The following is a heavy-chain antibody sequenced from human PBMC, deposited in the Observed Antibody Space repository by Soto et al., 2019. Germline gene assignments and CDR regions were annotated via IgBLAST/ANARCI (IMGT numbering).Heavy chain of an antibody. CDR2: ISSSSGTI. CDR1: GFTFSSYS. D-gene: IGHD1-26*01. CDR3: ARTPGWGSYFGGAFDI. Sequence: GSLRLSCAASGFTFSSYSMNWVRQAPGKGLEWVSYISSSSGTIYYADSVKGRFTISRDNAKNSLYLQMNSLRDEDTAVYYCARTPGWGSYFGGAFDIWGQGTMVTVSS. J-gene: IGHJ3*02. V-gene: IGHV3-48*02.